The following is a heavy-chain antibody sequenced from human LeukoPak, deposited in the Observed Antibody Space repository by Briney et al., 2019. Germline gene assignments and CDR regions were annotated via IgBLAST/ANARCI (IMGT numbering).Heavy chain of an antibody. V-gene: IGHV3-48*03. D-gene: IGHD5-12*01. J-gene: IGHJ4*02. CDR2: ISSSGSTI. Sequence: GGSLRLSCAASGFTFSSYEMNWVRQAPGKGLEWVSYISSSGSTIYYADSVKGRFTISRDNAKNSLYLQMNSLRAEDTVVHYCARAKGYSGPLNDYWGQGTLVTVSS. CDR1: GFTFSSYE. CDR3: ARAKGYSGPLNDY.